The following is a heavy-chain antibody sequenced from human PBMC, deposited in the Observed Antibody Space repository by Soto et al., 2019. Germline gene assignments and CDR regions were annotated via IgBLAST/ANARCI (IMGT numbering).Heavy chain of an antibody. Sequence: SETLSLTCTVSGGSISSGGYYWSWIRQHPGKGLEWIGYIYYSGSTYYNPSLKGRVTISVDTSKNQFPLNLSSVTAADTAVYYCARDRPTTYYYDSSGYRSDAFDIWGQGTMVTVSS. CDR3: ARDRPTTYYYDSSGYRSDAFDI. CDR2: IYYSGST. D-gene: IGHD3-22*01. CDR1: GGSISSGGYY. V-gene: IGHV4-31*03. J-gene: IGHJ3*02.